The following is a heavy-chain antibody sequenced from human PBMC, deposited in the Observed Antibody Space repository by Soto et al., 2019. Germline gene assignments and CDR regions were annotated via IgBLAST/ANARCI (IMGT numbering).Heavy chain of an antibody. CDR1: GGTFSSYA. V-gene: IGHV1-69*13. CDR3: ARGLKRVVVVPAATDYYYGMDV. J-gene: IGHJ6*02. D-gene: IGHD2-2*01. Sequence: SVKVSCKASGGTFSSYAISWVRQAPGQGLEWMGGIIPIFGTANYAQKFQGRVTITADESTSTAYMELSSLRSEDTAVYYCARGLKRVVVVPAATDYYYGMDVWGQGTTVTVSS. CDR2: IIPIFGTA.